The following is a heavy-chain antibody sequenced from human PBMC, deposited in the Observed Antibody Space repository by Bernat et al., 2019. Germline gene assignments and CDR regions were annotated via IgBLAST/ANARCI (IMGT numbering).Heavy chain of an antibody. V-gene: IGHV4-39*01. CDR2: VYSSGST. D-gene: IGHD3-22*01. Sequence: QLQLQESGPGLVKPSETLSLTCTVSAGSISSNNYFWGWIREPPGKGPEWIGRVYSSGSTYYNPSLKGRVTISVNTSKNQFSLKLSYVTAADTAVYYCANRWRATYYYGSSGYYGWDAFDSWGQGTMVTVSS. CDR3: ANRWRATYYYGSSGYYGWDAFDS. J-gene: IGHJ3*02. CDR1: AGSISSNNYF.